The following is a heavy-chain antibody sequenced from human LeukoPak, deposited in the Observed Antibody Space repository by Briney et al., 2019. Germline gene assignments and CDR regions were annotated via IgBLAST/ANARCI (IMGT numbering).Heavy chain of an antibody. Sequence: GGSLRLSCAASGFTFSSYSMNWVRQAPGKGREWVSCISSRNTYIYYADSVKGRFTISRDNAKHSLYLQMNSLRAEDTAVYYCARDFSGYSFDYWGQGTLVTVSS. D-gene: IGHD5-18*01. CDR3: ARDFSGYSFDY. CDR2: ISSRNTYI. J-gene: IGHJ4*02. V-gene: IGHV3-21*01. CDR1: GFTFSSYS.